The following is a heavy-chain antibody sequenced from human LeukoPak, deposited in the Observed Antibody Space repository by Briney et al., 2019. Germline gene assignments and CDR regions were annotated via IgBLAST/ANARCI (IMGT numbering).Heavy chain of an antibody. V-gene: IGHV3-15*01. CDR1: GFTFSNAW. J-gene: IGHJ4*02. CDR2: IKSESDGGTT. CDR3: TTQYYDILTAYPY. D-gene: IGHD3-9*01. Sequence: GGSLRLSCAASGFTFSNAWMSWVRQAPGKGLEWVGRIKSESDGGTTDYAAPVKGRFTISRDDSKNTLYLEMNSLKTEDTAVYYCTTQYYDILTAYPYWGQGTLVTVSS.